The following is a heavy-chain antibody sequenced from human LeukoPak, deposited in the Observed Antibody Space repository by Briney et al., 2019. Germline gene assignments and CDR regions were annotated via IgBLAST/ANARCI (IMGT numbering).Heavy chain of an antibody. CDR3: ARDRFGESDYGMDV. Sequence: GGSLRLSCAASGFTFSSYSMNWVRQAPGKGLEWVSSISSSSSYIYYADSVKGRFTISRDNSKNTLYLQMNSLRAEDTAVYYCARDRFGESDYGMDVWGQGTTVTVSS. CDR2: ISSSSSYI. J-gene: IGHJ6*02. CDR1: GFTFSSYS. V-gene: IGHV3-21*01. D-gene: IGHD3-10*01.